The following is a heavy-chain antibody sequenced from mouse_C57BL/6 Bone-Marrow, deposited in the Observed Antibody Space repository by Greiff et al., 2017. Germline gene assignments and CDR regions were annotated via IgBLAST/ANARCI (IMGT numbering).Heavy chain of an antibody. Sequence: VQLKESGPELVKPGDSVKISCKASGYSFTGYFMNWVMQSHGKSLEWIGRINPYNGDTFYNQKFKGKATLTVDKSSSTAHMELRSLTSEDSAVYYCARGRITTVVATRYFDVWGTGTTVTVSS. CDR2: INPYNGDT. V-gene: IGHV1-20*01. J-gene: IGHJ1*03. D-gene: IGHD1-1*01. CDR1: GYSFTGYF. CDR3: ARGRITTVVATRYFDV.